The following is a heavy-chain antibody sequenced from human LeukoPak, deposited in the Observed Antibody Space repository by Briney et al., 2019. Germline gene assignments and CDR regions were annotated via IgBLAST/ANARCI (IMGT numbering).Heavy chain of an antibody. J-gene: IGHJ4*02. D-gene: IGHD3/OR15-3a*01. CDR3: ARGLSGLIDY. CDR1: GGSISSGGYY. CDR2: IYYSGST. Sequence: SQTLSLTCTVSGGSISSGGYYWSWIRQHPGKGLEWIGYIYYSGSTYYNPSLKSRVTISVDTSKNQFSLKLSSVTAADTAVYYCARGLSGLIDYWGQGTLVTVSS. V-gene: IGHV4-31*03.